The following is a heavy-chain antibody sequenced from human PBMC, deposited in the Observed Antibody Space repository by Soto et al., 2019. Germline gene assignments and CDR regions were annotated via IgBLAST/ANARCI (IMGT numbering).Heavy chain of an antibody. CDR1: GGTFSSYA. D-gene: IGHD3-22*01. CDR3: ARGDSSGFHAFDI. V-gene: IGHV1-69*06. CDR2: IIPIFGTA. Sequence: QVQLVQSGAEVKKPGSSVKVSCKASGGTFSSYAISWVRQAPGQGLEWMGGIIPIFGTANYAQKFQGRVTMTTDTSTSTAYMELRSLRSDDTAVYYCARGDSSGFHAFDIWGQGTMVTVSS. J-gene: IGHJ3*02.